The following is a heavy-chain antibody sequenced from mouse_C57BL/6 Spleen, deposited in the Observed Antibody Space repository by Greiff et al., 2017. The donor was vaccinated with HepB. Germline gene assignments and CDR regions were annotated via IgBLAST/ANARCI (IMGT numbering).Heavy chain of an antibody. V-gene: IGHV1-26*01. D-gene: IGHD2-14*01. CDR3: ARERPYEAAY. Sequence: EVQLQQSGPELVKPGASVKISCKASGYTFTDYYMNWVKQSHGKSLEWIGDINPNNGGTSYNQKFKGKATLTVDKSSSTAYMELRSLTSEDSAVYYCARERPYEAAYWGQGTLVTVSA. CDR1: GYTFTDYY. CDR2: INPNNGGT. J-gene: IGHJ3*01.